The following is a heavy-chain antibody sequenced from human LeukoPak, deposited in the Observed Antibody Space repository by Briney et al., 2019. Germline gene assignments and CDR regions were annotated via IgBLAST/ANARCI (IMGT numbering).Heavy chain of an antibody. D-gene: IGHD6-19*01. V-gene: IGHV3-21*01. CDR1: GFTFSSYS. CDR2: ISSSSSYI. CDR3: ARESSSGWYVLRYFDY. J-gene: IGHJ4*02. Sequence: PGGSLRLSCAASGFTFSSYSMNWVRQAPGKGLEWVSSISSSSSYIYYADSVKGRFTSSKDNAKNSLYLQMNSLRAEDTAVYYCARESSSGWYVLRYFDYWGQGTLVTVSS.